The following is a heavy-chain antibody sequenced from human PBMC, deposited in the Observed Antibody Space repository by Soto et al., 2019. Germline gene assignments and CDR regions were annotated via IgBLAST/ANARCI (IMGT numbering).Heavy chain of an antibody. Sequence: SETLSLTCTVSGGSVSSGSYYWSWIRQPPGKGLEWIGYIYYSGSTNYNPSLKSRVTISVDTSKNQFSLKLSSVTAADTAVYYCARQHYYDSSGYYSFDYWGQGTLVTVSS. CDR1: GGSVSSGSYY. J-gene: IGHJ4*02. CDR3: ARQHYYDSSGYYSFDY. V-gene: IGHV4-61*01. CDR2: IYYSGST. D-gene: IGHD3-22*01.